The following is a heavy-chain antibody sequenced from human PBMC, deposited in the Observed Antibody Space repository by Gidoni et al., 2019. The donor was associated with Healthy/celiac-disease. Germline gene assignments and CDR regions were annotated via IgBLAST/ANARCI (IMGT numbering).Heavy chain of an antibody. V-gene: IGHV4-39*01. J-gene: IGHJ4*02. CDR1: GGSISSSSYY. Sequence: QLQLQESGPGLVKPSETLSLTCTVSGGSISSSSYYWGWIRQPPGKGLEWIGSIYYSGSTYYNPSLKSLVTISVDTSKNQFSLKLSSVTAADTAVYYCASGSDCSGGSCYWSYFDYWGQGTLVTVSS. CDR2: IYYSGST. CDR3: ASGSDCSGGSCYWSYFDY. D-gene: IGHD2-15*01.